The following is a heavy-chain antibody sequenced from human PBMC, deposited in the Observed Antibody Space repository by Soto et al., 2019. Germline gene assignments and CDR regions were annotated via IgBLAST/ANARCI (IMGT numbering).Heavy chain of an antibody. CDR2: IIPIFGTA. V-gene: IGHV1-69*01. CDR3: ARDPGDAAYYYYGMDV. Sequence: QVQLVQSGAEVNKPGSSVKVSCKASGGTFSSYAISWVRQAPGQGLEWMGGIIPIFGTANYPQKFQGRVTITADESTSTASIELSSLRSEDTAVYYCARDPGDAAYYYYGMDVCGQGTAVSVSS. J-gene: IGHJ6*02. CDR1: GGTFSSYA.